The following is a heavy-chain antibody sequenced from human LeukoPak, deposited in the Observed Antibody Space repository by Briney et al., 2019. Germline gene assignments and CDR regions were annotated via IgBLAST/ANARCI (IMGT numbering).Heavy chain of an antibody. Sequence: SVKVSCKASGGTFSSYAISWVRQAPGQGIEWMGGIIPIFGTANYAQKFQGRVTITTDESTSTAYMELSSLRSEDTAVYYCARAIMGYCSSTSCPNWFDPWGQGTLVTVCS. V-gene: IGHV1-69*05. CDR2: IIPIFGTA. J-gene: IGHJ5*02. CDR3: ARAIMGYCSSTSCPNWFDP. D-gene: IGHD2-2*01. CDR1: GGTFSSYA.